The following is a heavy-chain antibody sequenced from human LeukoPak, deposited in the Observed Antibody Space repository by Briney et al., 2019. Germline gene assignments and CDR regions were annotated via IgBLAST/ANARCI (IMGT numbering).Heavy chain of an antibody. V-gene: IGHV3-23*01. CDR3: AKDIAPGGAGSYYFDY. Sequence: PGGSLRLPCAASGFTFSSYGMSWVRQAPGKGLEWVSAISGSGGSTYYADSVKGRFTISRDNAKNSLYLQMNSLRAEDTALYYCAKDIAPGGAGSYYFDYWGQGTLVTVSS. D-gene: IGHD2-15*01. CDR2: ISGSGGST. J-gene: IGHJ4*02. CDR1: GFTFSSYG.